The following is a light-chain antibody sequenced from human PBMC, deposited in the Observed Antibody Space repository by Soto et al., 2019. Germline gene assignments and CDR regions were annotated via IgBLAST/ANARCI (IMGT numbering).Light chain of an antibody. V-gene: IGKV3-20*01. J-gene: IGKJ3*01. CDR3: QQYGSSPPT. CDR1: QSVSSSY. CDR2: GAS. Sequence: EIVLTQSPGTLSLSPGERATLSCRASQSVSSSYLAWYQQKPGQAPRLLIYGASSRATGIPDRFSGSGSGTDFTLTISRLEPEDFAEYNCQQYGSSPPTFGPGTKVDIK.